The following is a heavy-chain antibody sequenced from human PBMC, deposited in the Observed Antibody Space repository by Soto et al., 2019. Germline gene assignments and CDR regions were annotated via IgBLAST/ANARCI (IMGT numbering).Heavy chain of an antibody. J-gene: IGHJ4*02. D-gene: IGHD3-22*01. Sequence: ESGGGLVKPGGSLRLSCAASGISFSDYHMIWVRQAPGKGLEWVASITPSGRFINYADSVEGRFFISRDNTKNSPFLQMNSLRGEDTAVYYCAGTYDPADYWGQGTLVVVSS. CDR3: AGTYDPADY. CDR2: ITPSGRFI. CDR1: GISFSDYH. V-gene: IGHV3-21*01.